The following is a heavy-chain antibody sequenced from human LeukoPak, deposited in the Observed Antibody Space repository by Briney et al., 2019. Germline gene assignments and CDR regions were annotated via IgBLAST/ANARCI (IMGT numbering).Heavy chain of an antibody. V-gene: IGHV1-3*01. CDR1: GYTFTSYA. CDR3: ARVFPVGPSSSGGFDY. D-gene: IGHD6-6*01. CDR2: IXAGNGNT. Sequence: GASVKVSRKASGYTFTSYAMHWVRQAPGQRLEWMGWIXAGNGNTKYSQKFQGRVTITRDTSASTAYMELSSLRSEDTAVYYCARVFPVGPSSSGGFDYWGQGTLVTVSS. J-gene: IGHJ4*02.